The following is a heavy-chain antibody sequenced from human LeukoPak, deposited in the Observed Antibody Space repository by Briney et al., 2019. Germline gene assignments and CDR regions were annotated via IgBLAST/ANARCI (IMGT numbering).Heavy chain of an antibody. D-gene: IGHD5-18*01. V-gene: IGHV4-34*01. CDR2: INHSGST. J-gene: IGHJ4*02. CDR1: GGSFSGYY. Sequence: SETLSLTCAVYGGSFSGYYWSWIRQPPGKGLEWIGEINHSGSTNYNPFLKSRVTISVDTSKNQFSLKLSSVTAADTAVYYCARGTSGYSYGPGDFDYWGQGTLVTVSS. CDR3: ARGTSGYSYGPGDFDY.